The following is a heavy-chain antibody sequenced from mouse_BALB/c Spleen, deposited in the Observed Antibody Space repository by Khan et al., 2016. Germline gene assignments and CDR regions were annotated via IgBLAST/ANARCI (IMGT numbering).Heavy chain of an antibody. CDR2: IYPGNSDT. J-gene: IGHJ3*01. V-gene: IGHV1-5*01. CDR1: GYSFTSYW. CDR3: TRSNGSSYPWFAY. D-gene: IGHD1-1*01. Sequence: VRLQQSGTVLARPGASVKMSCKASGYSFTSYWMHWVKQRPGQGLEWIGAIYPGNSDTSYNQKFKGKAKLTAVTSASTAYMELSSLTNEDSAVSYCTRSNGSSYPWFAYWGQGTLVTVSA.